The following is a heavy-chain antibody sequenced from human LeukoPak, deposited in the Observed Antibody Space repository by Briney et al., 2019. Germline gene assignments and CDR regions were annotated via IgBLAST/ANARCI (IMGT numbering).Heavy chain of an antibody. V-gene: IGHV3-48*01. CDR2: ISSSSSTI. Sequence: GGSLRLSCAASGFTFSSYSMNWVRQAPGKGLEWVSYISSSSSTIYYADSVKGRFTISRDNSKNTLYLQMNSLRVEDTAVYYCAKLRYPGIAAAGTFLDYWAQGTLVTVSS. CDR3: AKLRYPGIAAAGTFLDY. J-gene: IGHJ4*02. CDR1: GFTFSSYS. D-gene: IGHD6-13*01.